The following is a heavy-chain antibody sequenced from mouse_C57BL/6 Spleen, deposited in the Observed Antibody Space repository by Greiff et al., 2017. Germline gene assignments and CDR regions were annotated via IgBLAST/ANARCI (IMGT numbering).Heavy chain of an antibody. D-gene: IGHD1-1*01. CDR1: GYSFTDYN. Sequence: EVKLMESGPELVKPGASVKISCKASGYSFTDYNMNWVKQSNGKSLEWIGVINPNYGTTSYNQKFKGKATLTVDQSSSTAYMQLNSLTSEDSAVYYCARGYGSSYVGYAMDYWGQGTSVTVSS. J-gene: IGHJ4*01. V-gene: IGHV1-39*01. CDR3: ARGYGSSYVGYAMDY. CDR2: INPNYGTT.